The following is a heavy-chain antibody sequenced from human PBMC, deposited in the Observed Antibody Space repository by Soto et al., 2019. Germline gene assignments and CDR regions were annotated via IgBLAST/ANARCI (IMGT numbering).Heavy chain of an antibody. J-gene: IGHJ6*02. CDR1: GGSITSSY. Sequence: SETLSLTCTVSGGSITSSYWSWIRRPPGKGLEWIAYIYDTGISGYTPSTSYNPSLKSRVTMSVDTSKSQFSLKLTSVTAADTAVYYCARVTWIQSYYYYYGMDVWGQGTTVTVSS. CDR3: ARVTWIQSYYYYYGMDV. D-gene: IGHD5-18*01. CDR2: IYDTGISGYTPST. V-gene: IGHV4-59*01.